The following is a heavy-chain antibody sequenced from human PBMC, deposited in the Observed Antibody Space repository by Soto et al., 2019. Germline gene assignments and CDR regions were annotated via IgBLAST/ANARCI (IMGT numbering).Heavy chain of an antibody. CDR1: GGSIRSWSHY. D-gene: IGHD1-26*01. V-gene: IGHV4-39*01. CDR3: ARHRLLTPPVY. Sequence: SETLSLTCTVSGGSIRSWSHYWDWIRQPPGKGLEWIGTIYYSGTVTHNPSLTSRVTMSVDTSKNQFSLRLSSVTAADTAVYYCARHRLLTPPVYWGQGTLVTVAS. CDR2: IYYSGTV. J-gene: IGHJ4*02.